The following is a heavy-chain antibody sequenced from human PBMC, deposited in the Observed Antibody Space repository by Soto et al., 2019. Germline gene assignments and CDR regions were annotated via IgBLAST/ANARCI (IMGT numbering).Heavy chain of an antibody. CDR1: GFTFSSYD. Sequence: GGSLRLSCAASGFTFSSYDMHWVRQATGKGLEWVSAIGTAGDTYYPGSVKGRFTISRENAKNSLYLQMNSLRAEDTAVYYCARATVAHAFDIWGQGTMVTVS. CDR2: IGTAGDT. D-gene: IGHD2-15*01. J-gene: IGHJ3*02. V-gene: IGHV3-13*01. CDR3: ARATVAHAFDI.